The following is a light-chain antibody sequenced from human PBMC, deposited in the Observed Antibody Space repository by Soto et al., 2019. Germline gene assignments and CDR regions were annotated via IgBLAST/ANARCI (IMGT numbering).Light chain of an antibody. CDR1: ESVSDY. Sequence: EIVLTQSPATLSLSPGERATLSCRASESVSDYIAWYQQKPGQPPRLVIYDTSNRATGVPARFSGSGSGTDFTLTISSLEPEDCAVYYCQQRTNWLTFGGGTKVEIK. V-gene: IGKV3-11*01. J-gene: IGKJ4*01. CDR3: QQRTNWLT. CDR2: DTS.